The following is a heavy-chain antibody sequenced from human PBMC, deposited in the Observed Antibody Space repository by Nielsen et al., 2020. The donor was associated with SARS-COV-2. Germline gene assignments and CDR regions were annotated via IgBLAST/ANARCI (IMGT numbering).Heavy chain of an antibody. D-gene: IGHD3-22*01. CDR1: GFIFSNYV. V-gene: IGHV3-23*01. CDR3: AKEIYYYDSKYFDY. CDR2: ISGSGGST. J-gene: IGHJ4*02. Sequence: GESLKISCAASGFIFSNYVMSWVRQAPGKGLEWVSAISGSGGSTYYADSVKGRFTISRDNSKNTLYLQMNSLRAEDTAVYYCAKEIYYYDSKYFDYWGQGTLVTVSS.